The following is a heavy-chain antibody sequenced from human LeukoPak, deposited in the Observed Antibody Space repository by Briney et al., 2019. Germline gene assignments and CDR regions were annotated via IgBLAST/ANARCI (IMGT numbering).Heavy chain of an antibody. Sequence: SETLSLTCTASGGSISSSNYFWGWIRQPPGKGLEWIGSMYYSGSTYHNPSLKSRVTVSVDTSKNQFSLKLSSVTAADTAMYYCARHRQGYYYMDVWGKGTTVTVSS. CDR1: GGSISSSNYF. CDR2: MYYSGST. V-gene: IGHV4-39*01. J-gene: IGHJ6*03. CDR3: ARHRQGYYYMDV.